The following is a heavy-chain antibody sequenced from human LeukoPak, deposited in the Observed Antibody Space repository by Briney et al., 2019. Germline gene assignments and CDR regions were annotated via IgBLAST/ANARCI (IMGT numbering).Heavy chain of an antibody. CDR3: ARVGGSGSYYPYYYYMDV. Sequence: SETLSLTCTVSGGSISSGSYYWSWIRQPAGKGLEWIGRIYTSGSTNYIPSLKSRVTISVDTSKNQFSLKLSSVTAADTAVYYCARVGGSGSYYPYYYYMDVWDKGTTVTISS. V-gene: IGHV4-61*02. D-gene: IGHD3-10*01. CDR2: IYTSGST. J-gene: IGHJ6*03. CDR1: GGSISSGSYY.